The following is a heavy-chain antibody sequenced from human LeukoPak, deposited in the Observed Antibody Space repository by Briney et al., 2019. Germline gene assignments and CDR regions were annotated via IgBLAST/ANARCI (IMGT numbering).Heavy chain of an antibody. Sequence: GGSLRLSCAASGFTFWNYAMAWVRQAPGKGLDWVSVIGADSVTTYYAHSVKGRFTIARDNSKNTLYLQMNSLRAEDTAVYYCAKDSYGSGTYPSLFNYWGHGALVTVSS. CDR3: AKDSYGSGTYPSLFNY. CDR1: GFTFWNYA. J-gene: IGHJ4*01. D-gene: IGHD3-10*01. CDR2: IGADSVTT. V-gene: IGHV3-23*01.